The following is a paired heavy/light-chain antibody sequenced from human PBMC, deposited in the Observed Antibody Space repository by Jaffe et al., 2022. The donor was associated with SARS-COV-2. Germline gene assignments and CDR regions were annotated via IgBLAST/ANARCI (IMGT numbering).Heavy chain of an antibody. Sequence: EVQLVESGGGLEQPGGSLRLSCAASGFTFSSYAISWVRQAPGKGLEWVSAISGSGGSTYYADSVKGRFTISRDNSKNTLYLQMNSLRAEDTAVYYCAKDRGDYGDYVGWFDQWGQGTLVTVSS. D-gene: IGHD4-17*01. J-gene: IGHJ5*02. CDR3: AKDRGDYGDYVGWFDQ. CDR2: ISGSGGST. V-gene: IGHV3-23*04. CDR1: GFTFSSYA.
Light chain of an antibody. J-gene: IGKJ2*01. V-gene: IGKV4-1*01. CDR1: QSVLYSSNNRNY. CDR2: WAS. Sequence: DIVMTQSPDSLAVSLGERATIDCKSSQSVLYSSNNRNYLAWYQQNPGQPPKLLIHWASTRESGVPDRFSGSGSGTDFTLTISSLQAEDVAVYYCQQYYTAPYTFGQGTKLEIK. CDR3: QQYYTAPYT.